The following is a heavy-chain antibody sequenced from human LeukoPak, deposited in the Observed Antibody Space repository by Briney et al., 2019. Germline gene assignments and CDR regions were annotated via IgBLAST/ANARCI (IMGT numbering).Heavy chain of an antibody. CDR1: GFTLTNYA. CDR2: LGTAGDT. Sequence: GGSLRLSCAASGFTLTNYAMHWVRHPAGEGLEWVSALGTAGDTFYPGSVKGRFTISRDNAKKSLFLQMNSLRVEDTAIYYCARQSTPHGNFDYWGQGTLVTVSS. V-gene: IGHV3-13*01. D-gene: IGHD5-24*01. CDR3: ARQSTPHGNFDY. J-gene: IGHJ4*02.